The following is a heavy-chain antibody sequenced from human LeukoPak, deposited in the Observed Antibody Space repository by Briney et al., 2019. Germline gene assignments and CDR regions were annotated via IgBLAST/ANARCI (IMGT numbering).Heavy chain of an antibody. D-gene: IGHD3-10*01. J-gene: IGHJ5*02. CDR1: GYSFTSYW. V-gene: IGHV5-51*01. CDR2: IYPGDSDT. CDR3: ARGPPGSTNWFDP. Sequence: GESLKISCNGSGYSFTSYWIGWVRQMPGKGLEWMGIIYPGDSDTRYSPSFQGQVTISADKSISTAYLQWSSPKASDTAMYYCARGPPGSTNWFDPWGQGTLVTVSS.